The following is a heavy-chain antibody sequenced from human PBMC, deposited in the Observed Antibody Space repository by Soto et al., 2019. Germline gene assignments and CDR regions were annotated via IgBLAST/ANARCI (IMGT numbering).Heavy chain of an antibody. Sequence: SETLSLTCTVSGGSISSYYWSWIRQPPGKGLEWIGYIYYSGSTSYHPSLKSRVTISVDTSKNQFSLKLSSVTAADTAVYYCARTESGTFDPWGQGTLVTVSS. CDR3: ARTESGTFDP. J-gene: IGHJ5*02. V-gene: IGHV4-59*12. D-gene: IGHD1-7*01. CDR2: IYYSGST. CDR1: GGSISSYY.